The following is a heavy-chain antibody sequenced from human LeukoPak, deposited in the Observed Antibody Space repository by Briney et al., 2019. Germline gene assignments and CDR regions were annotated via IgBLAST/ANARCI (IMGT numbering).Heavy chain of an antibody. CDR1: GYTFTSYY. CDR3: ARVALPYCSSTSCYWFDP. D-gene: IGHD2-2*01. J-gene: IGHJ5*02. CDR2: INPSGGST. Sequence: ASVKVSCKASGYTFTSYYMHWLRQAPGQGLEWMGIINPSGGSTSYAQKFQGRVTMTRDTSTSTVYMELSSLRSEDTAVYYCARVALPYCSSTSCYWFDPWGQGTLVTVSS. V-gene: IGHV1-46*03.